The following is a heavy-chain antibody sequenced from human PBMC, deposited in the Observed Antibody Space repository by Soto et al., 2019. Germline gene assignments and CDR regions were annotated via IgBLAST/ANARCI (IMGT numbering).Heavy chain of an antibody. CDR2: ISVYTGNT. CDR1: GYSLTSYG. Sequence: QVQLVQSGAEVKKPGASVKVSCKASGYSLTSYGISWVRQAPGQGLECMGWISVYTGNTNYAQKFQGRVTLTTDTPTNTAYMELRSLTSDGTAVYYCASPSATGWYFDLWGRGTLVSVSS. D-gene: IGHD2-15*01. CDR3: ASPSATGWYFDL. J-gene: IGHJ2*01. V-gene: IGHV1-18*01.